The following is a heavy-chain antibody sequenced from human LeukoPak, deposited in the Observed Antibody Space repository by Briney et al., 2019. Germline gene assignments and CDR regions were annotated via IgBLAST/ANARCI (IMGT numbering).Heavy chain of an antibody. J-gene: IGHJ4*02. CDR3: ARHVGGRWIQLLYFDY. CDR2: INHSGST. Sequence: SETLSLTCAVYGGSFSGYYWSWIRQPPGKGLEWIGEINHSGSTNYNPSLKSRVTISVDTSKNQFSLKLSSVTAADTAVYYCARHVGGRWIQLLYFDYWGQGTLVTVSS. CDR1: GGSFSGYY. D-gene: IGHD5-18*01. V-gene: IGHV4-34*01.